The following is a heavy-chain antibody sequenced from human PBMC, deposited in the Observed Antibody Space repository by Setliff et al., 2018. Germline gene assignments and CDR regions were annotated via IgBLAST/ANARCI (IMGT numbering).Heavy chain of an antibody. J-gene: IGHJ4*02. V-gene: IGHV4-34*01. CDR2: INHRGST. Sequence: SETLSLTCAAYGGTFSDYHWTWIRQSPEKGLEWIGEINHRGSTNYNPSLKSRVTISIDTSRDQFSLKLISMIAADTAVNYCARGRNIAARLLGSWGQGTLVTVSS. CDR1: GGTFSDYH. D-gene: IGHD6-6*01. CDR3: ARGRNIAARLLGS.